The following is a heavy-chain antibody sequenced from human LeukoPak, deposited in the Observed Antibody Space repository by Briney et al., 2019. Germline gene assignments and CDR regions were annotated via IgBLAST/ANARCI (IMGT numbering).Heavy chain of an antibody. CDR3: ARRYYYDSSGYPTTHWYFDL. V-gene: IGHV4-30-4*01. Sequence: SETLSFTCTVSGGSISSGDYYWSWIRQPPGKGLEWIGYIYYSGSTYYNPSLKSRVTISVDTSKNQFSLKLSSVTAADTAVYYCARRYYYDSSGYPTTHWYFDLWGRGTLVTVSS. J-gene: IGHJ2*01. CDR2: IYYSGST. D-gene: IGHD3-22*01. CDR1: GGSISSGDYY.